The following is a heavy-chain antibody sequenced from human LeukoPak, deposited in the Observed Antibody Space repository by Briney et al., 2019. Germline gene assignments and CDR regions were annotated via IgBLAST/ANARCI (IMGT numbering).Heavy chain of an antibody. Sequence: SETLSLTCTVSGGSVSSGSYYWSWIRQPPGKGLEWIGYIYYSGSTNYNPSLKSRVTISVDTSKNQFSLKLSSVTAADTAVYYCARDHYDFWSGYYYGMDVRGQGTTVTVSS. CDR3: ARDHYDFWSGYYYGMDV. CDR2: IYYSGST. V-gene: IGHV4-61*01. D-gene: IGHD3-3*01. J-gene: IGHJ6*02. CDR1: GGSVSSGSYY.